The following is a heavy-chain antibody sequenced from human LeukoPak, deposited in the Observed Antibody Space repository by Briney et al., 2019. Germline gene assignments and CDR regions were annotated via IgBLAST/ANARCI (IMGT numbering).Heavy chain of an antibody. Sequence: GGSLRLSRVVSGFTFSTSAMSWVRQAPGKGLEWVSGISESGGSTYYADSVKGRFTSSRDNSKNTLYLQMNNLRAEDTAAYYCAKGSFWGQGTLVTVSS. CDR1: GFTFSTSA. D-gene: IGHD3-10*01. CDR3: AKGSF. J-gene: IGHJ4*02. V-gene: IGHV3-23*01. CDR2: ISESGGST.